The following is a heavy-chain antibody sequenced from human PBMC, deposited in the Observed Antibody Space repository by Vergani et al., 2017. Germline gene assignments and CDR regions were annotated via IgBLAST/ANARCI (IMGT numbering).Heavy chain of an antibody. CDR1: GFTFSSYA. J-gene: IGHJ4*02. CDR2: ISGSGGST. CDR3: AKGGYGSGSAHFDY. D-gene: IGHD3-10*01. Sequence: EVQLLESVGGLVQTGGSLRLSCAASGFTFSSYAMSWVRQAPGKGLEWVSAISGSGGSTYYADSVKGRFTISRDNSKNTLYLQMNSLRAEDTAVYYCAKGGYGSGSAHFDYWGQGTLVTVSS. V-gene: IGHV3-23*01.